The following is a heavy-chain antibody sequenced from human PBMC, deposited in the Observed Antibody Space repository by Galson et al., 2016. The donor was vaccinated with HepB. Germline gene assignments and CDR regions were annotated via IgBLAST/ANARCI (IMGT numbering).Heavy chain of an antibody. V-gene: IGHV3-53*01. D-gene: IGHD5-12*01. Sequence: SLRLSCAASGFTLSGSAVHWVRQAPGKGLEWVAILYSGGTTVYADSVRGRFTISRDDSKNTVHLQMNSLRVEDTAMYFCASAPTITTIWGSWGQGTLVTVSS. CDR2: LYSGGTT. CDR1: GFTLSGSA. CDR3: ASAPTITTIWGS. J-gene: IGHJ5*02.